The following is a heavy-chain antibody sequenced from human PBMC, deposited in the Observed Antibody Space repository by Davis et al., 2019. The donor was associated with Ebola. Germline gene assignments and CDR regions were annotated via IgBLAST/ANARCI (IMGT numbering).Heavy chain of an antibody. CDR1: GFTFSDHY. D-gene: IGHD6-19*01. J-gene: IGHJ6*04. V-gene: IGHV3-72*01. CDR2: TRNKANSYTT. CDR3: ARGIAVAGYYYYGMDV. Sequence: GESLKISCAASGFTFSDHYMDWVRQAPGKGLEWVGRTRNKANSYTTEYAASVKGRFTISRDDSKNSLYLQMNSLRDEDTAIYYCARGIAVAGYYYYGMDVWGKGTTVTVSS.